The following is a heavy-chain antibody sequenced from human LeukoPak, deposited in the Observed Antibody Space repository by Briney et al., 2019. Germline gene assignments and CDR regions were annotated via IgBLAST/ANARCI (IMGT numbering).Heavy chain of an antibody. J-gene: IGHJ4*02. V-gene: IGHV4-38-2*01. D-gene: IGHD1-26*01. CDR2: IYHSGST. CDR1: GGSFSGYY. Sequence: SETLSLTCAVYGGSFSGYYWGWIRQPPGKGLEWIGSIYHSGSTYYNPSLKSRVIISVDTSKNQFSLRLSSVTAADTAVYSCARASGLINYFDYWGQGTLVTVSS. CDR3: ARASGLINYFDY.